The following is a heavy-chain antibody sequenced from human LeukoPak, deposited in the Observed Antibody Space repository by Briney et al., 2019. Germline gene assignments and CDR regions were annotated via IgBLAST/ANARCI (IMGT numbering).Heavy chain of an antibody. CDR3: ARARFSPRFDP. CDR1: GGSISSHY. D-gene: IGHD3-9*01. V-gene: IGHV4-59*11. Sequence: SETLSLTCTVSGGSISSHYWSWIRQPPGKGLEWIGYIYYSGSTNYNPSLKSRVTISVDTFKNQFSLKLSSVTAADTAVYYCARARFSPRFDPWGQGTLVTVSS. CDR2: IYYSGST. J-gene: IGHJ5*02.